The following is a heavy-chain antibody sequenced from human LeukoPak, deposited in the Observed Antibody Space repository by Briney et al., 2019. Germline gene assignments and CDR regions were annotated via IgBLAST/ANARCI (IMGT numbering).Heavy chain of an antibody. CDR3: ARGSGITMIVVVIGDAFDI. D-gene: IGHD3-22*01. CDR2: IYYTGTT. J-gene: IGHJ3*02. CDR1: GGSMNINNYY. V-gene: IGHV4-39*07. Sequence: SETLSLTCTVSGGSMNINNYYWAWIRQPPGKGLEWLGSIYYTGTTYYNPSLNHRVTISVDTSQNQFSLRLSSVTAADTAVYYCARGSGITMIVVVIGDAFDIWGQGTMVTVSS.